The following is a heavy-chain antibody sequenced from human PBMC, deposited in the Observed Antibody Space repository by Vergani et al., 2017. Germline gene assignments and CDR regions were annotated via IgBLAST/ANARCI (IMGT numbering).Heavy chain of an antibody. CDR1: GFSFRNAW. D-gene: IGHD2-8*02. CDR3: TTDPRYWGDGSCSWLRDHHYYGMDV. V-gene: IGHV3-15*07. J-gene: IGHJ6*02. Sequence: EVQLVESGGGIVKPGGSLRLSCVASGFSFRNAWMNWVRRTPGKGLEWVGRIKSTFDRGTTDYAAAVKGRFTISSDDSKNTLFLQMNGLKTEDIGVYYCTTDPRYWGDGSCSWLRDHHYYGMDVWGQGTTVTVSS. CDR2: IKSTFDRGTT.